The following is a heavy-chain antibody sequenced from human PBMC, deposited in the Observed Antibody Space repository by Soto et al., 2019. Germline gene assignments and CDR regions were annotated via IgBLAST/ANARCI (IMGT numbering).Heavy chain of an antibody. Sequence: QVQLVESGGGVVQPGRSLRLSCAASGFTFSSYGMHWVRQAPGKGLEWVAVISYDGSNKYYADSVKGRFTISRDNSKNTLYLQMNSLRAEDTAVYYCAKGSAAMSAKEWGYWGQGTLVTVSS. CDR2: ISYDGSNK. V-gene: IGHV3-30*18. CDR1: GFTFSSYG. J-gene: IGHJ4*02. CDR3: AKGSAAMSAKEWGY. D-gene: IGHD2-2*01.